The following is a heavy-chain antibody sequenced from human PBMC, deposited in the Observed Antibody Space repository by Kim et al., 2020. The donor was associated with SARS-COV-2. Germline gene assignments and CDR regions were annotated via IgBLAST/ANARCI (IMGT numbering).Heavy chain of an antibody. CDR1: GGSISSSSYY. CDR3: ARDAALYYFDY. J-gene: IGHJ4*02. CDR2: IYYSGST. Sequence: SETLSLTCTVSGGSISSSSYYWGWIRQPPGKGLEWIGSIYYSGSTYYNPSLKSRVTMSVDTSKNQFSLKLSSVTAADTAVYYCARDAALYYFDYWGQGTLVTVSS. D-gene: IGHD6-25*01. V-gene: IGHV4-39*07.